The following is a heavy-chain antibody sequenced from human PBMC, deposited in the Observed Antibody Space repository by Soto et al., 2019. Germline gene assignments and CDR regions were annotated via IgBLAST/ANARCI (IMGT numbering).Heavy chain of an antibody. CDR2: IYYSGST. V-gene: IGHV4-31*03. J-gene: IGHJ4*02. Sequence: QVQLQESGPGLVKPSQTLSLTCTVSGGSISRGGYYWSWIRQHPGKGLEWIGYIYYSGSTYYNPSPKSRVTISVDTSKNQFALKLSSVTAADTAVYYCARGNHYYDSSGFPNLDYWGQGTLVTVSS. D-gene: IGHD3-22*01. CDR1: GGSISRGGYY. CDR3: ARGNHYYDSSGFPNLDY.